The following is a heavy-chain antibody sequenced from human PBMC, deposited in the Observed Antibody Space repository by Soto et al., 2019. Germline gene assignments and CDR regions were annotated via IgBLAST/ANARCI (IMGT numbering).Heavy chain of an antibody. CDR3: ARGYDFDY. J-gene: IGHJ4*01. V-gene: IGHV3-23*01. D-gene: IGHD3-3*01. Sequence: GGSLRLSCAASGFTFSNYAMSWVRQAPGKGLEWVSSISGSGGSTYYADSVTGRFTISRDNAKNSLYLQMNSLRAEDTAVYYCARGYDFDYWGHGTLVTVSS. CDR1: GFTFSNYA. CDR2: ISGSGGST.